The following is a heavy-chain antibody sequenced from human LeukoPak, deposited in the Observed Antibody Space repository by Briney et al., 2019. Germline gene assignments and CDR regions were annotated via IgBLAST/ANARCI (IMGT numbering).Heavy chain of an antibody. V-gene: IGHV4-61*02. J-gene: IGHJ4*02. CDR2: IYTSGST. CDR1: GGSISSGSYY. CDR3: ARGKKTVNLVY. Sequence: SETLSLTCTVSGGSISSGSYYWSWIRQPAGKGLEWIGRIYTSGSTNYNPSLKSRVTISVDTSKNQFSLKLGSVTAADTAVYYCARGKKTVNLVYWGQGTLVTVSS. D-gene: IGHD4-11*01.